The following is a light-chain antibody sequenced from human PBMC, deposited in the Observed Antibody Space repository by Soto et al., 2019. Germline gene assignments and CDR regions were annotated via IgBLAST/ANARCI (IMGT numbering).Light chain of an antibody. J-gene: IGLJ1*01. Sequence: QSALTQPASVSGSPGQSIAISCTGTSSDVGGYNYVSWYQQHPGKAPKLMVYDVSNRPSGVSNRFSGYKSGNTASLTISWLQAEDEADYYCSSYTSSSTYVFGTGTKVTV. CDR1: SSDVGGYNY. V-gene: IGLV2-14*01. CDR2: DVS. CDR3: SSYTSSSTYV.